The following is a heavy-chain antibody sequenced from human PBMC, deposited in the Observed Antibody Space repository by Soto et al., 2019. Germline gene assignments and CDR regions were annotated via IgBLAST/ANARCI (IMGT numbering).Heavy chain of an antibody. D-gene: IGHD5-18*01. V-gene: IGHV3-21*01. CDR3: ARAEDTPYGAYIGGYYYYGMDV. CDR1: GFTFSSYS. CDR2: ISSSSSYI. Sequence: EVQLVESGGGLVKPGGSLRLSCAASGFTFSSYSMNWVRQAPGKGLEWVSSISSSSSYIYYADSVKGRFTISRDNAKNSLYLQMNSLRAEDTAVYYCARAEDTPYGAYIGGYYYYGMDVWGQGTTVTVSS. J-gene: IGHJ6*02.